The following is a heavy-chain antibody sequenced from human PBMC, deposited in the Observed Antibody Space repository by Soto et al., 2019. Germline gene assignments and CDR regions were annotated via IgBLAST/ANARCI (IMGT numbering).Heavy chain of an antibody. D-gene: IGHD3-3*01. J-gene: IGHJ6*02. Sequence: QVQLVQSGAEVKKPGSSVKVSCKASGGTFSSYAISWVRQAPGQGLEWMGGIIPIVGTANYAQKFQGRVTITADESTSTAYMELSSLRSEDTAVYYCARGSYDFWSGYYNYYYYGMDVWGQGTTVTVSS. CDR3: ARGSYDFWSGYYNYYYYGMDV. CDR1: GGTFSSYA. V-gene: IGHV1-69*01. CDR2: IIPIVGTA.